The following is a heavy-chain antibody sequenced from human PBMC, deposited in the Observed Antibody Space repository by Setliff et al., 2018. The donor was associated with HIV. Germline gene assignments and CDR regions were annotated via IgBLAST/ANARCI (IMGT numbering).Heavy chain of an antibody. V-gene: IGHV4-31*03. CDR1: GGSVSSGGYY. J-gene: IGHJ4*02. CDR2: IYYSGNT. Sequence: SETLSLTCTVSGGSVSSGGYYWSWIRQHPGKGLEWIGYIYYSGNTFYNPSLKSRVTISLDRSKNQFSLKLTSVTAADTAVYFCARGRQVWFSSDSWGQGTLVTVSS. CDR3: ARGRQVWFSSDS. D-gene: IGHD3-9*01.